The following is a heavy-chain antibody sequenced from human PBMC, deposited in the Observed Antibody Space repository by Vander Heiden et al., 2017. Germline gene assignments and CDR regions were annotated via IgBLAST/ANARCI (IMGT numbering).Heavy chain of an antibody. J-gene: IGHJ4*02. D-gene: IGHD2-15*01. CDR1: GFTFSSYA. V-gene: IGHV3-30*01. CDR2: ISYDGSNK. CDR3: ASAKLGRKYYFDY. Sequence: QVQLVESGGGVVQPGRSLRLSCAASGFTFSSYAMHWVRQAPGKGLEWVAVISYDGSNKYYADSVKGRFTISRDNSKNTLYLQMNSLRAEDTAVYYCASAKLGRKYYFDYWGQGTLVTVSS.